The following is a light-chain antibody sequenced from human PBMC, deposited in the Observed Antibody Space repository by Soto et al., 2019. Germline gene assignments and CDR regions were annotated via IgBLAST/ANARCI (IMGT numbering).Light chain of an antibody. CDR3: QQRARWPIT. CDR2: DAS. V-gene: IGKV3-11*01. Sequence: EIVLTQSPATLSLSPGERATLSCRASQSVSSYLTWYQQRPGQAPRLLISDASSRATGIPARFSGSGSGTDFTLTISSLEPEDFAVYYCQQRARWPITFGQGTRLEIK. J-gene: IGKJ5*01. CDR1: QSVSSY.